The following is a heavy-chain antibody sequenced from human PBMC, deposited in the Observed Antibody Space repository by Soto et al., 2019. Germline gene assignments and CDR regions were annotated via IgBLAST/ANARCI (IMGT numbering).Heavy chain of an antibody. Sequence: QVQLVESGGGVVQPGRSLRLSCAASGFTFSSYGMHWVRQAPGKGLEWVAVISYDGSNKYYADSVKGRFTISRDNSKNTLYLQMNSLRAEDTAVYYCANLESRKIDYWGQGTLVTVSS. CDR2: ISYDGSNK. CDR1: GFTFSSYG. J-gene: IGHJ4*02. V-gene: IGHV3-30*18. CDR3: ANLESRKIDY.